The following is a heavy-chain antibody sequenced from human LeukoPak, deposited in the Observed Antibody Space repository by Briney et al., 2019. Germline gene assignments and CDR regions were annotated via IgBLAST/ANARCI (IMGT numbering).Heavy chain of an antibody. D-gene: IGHD3-3*01. J-gene: IGHJ6*02. CDR3: ARGRYDFWSGYSNYYYYYGMDV. V-gene: IGHV3-21*01. CDR2: ISSSSSYI. CDR1: GFTFSSYS. Sequence: GGSLRLSCAASGFTFSSYSMNWVRQAPGKGLEWVSSISSSSSYIYYADSVKGRFTISRDNSKNTLYLQMNSLRAEDTAVYYCARGRYDFWSGYSNYYYYYGMDVWGQGTTVTVSS.